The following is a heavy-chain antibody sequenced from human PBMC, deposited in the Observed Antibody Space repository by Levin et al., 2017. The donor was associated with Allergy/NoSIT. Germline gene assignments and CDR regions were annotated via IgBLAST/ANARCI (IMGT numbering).Heavy chain of an antibody. V-gene: IGHV3-74*01. D-gene: IGHD6-13*01. CDR2: INSDGSST. CDR1: GFTFSSYW. Sequence: GESLKISCAASGFTFSSYWMHWVRQAPGKGLVWVSRINSDGSSTSYADSVKGRFTISRDNAKNTLYLQMNSLRAEDTAVYYCAREHYSSSWNADYWGQGTLVTVSS. CDR3: AREHYSSSWNADY. J-gene: IGHJ4*02.